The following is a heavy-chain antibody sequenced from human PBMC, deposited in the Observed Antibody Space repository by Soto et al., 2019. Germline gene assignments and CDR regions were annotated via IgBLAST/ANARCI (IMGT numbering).Heavy chain of an antibody. D-gene: IGHD6-19*01. CDR1: GGSVSRGSYY. Sequence: PSETLSLTCSVSGGSVSRGSYYWSWIRQPPGKGLEWIGYIYYSESTNYNPSLKSRVTISVDTSKNHFSLKLKSVTAADTAVYYCARGTQWLIPLDHWGQGTLVTVSS. V-gene: IGHV4-61*03. CDR2: IYYSEST. J-gene: IGHJ4*02. CDR3: ARGTQWLIPLDH.